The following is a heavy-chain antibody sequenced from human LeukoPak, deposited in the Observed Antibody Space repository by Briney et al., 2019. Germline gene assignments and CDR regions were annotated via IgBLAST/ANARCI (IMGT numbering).Heavy chain of an antibody. J-gene: IGHJ4*02. CDR1: GGTFSSYA. Sequence: SVKVSCKASGGTFSSYAISWVRQAPGQWLEWMGRIIPIFGIANYAQKFQGRVTITADKSTSTAYMELSSLRSEDTAVYYCARGGVVVTAFYFDYWGQGTLVTVSS. CDR2: IIPIFGIA. D-gene: IGHD2-21*02. V-gene: IGHV1-69*04. CDR3: ARGGVVVTAFYFDY.